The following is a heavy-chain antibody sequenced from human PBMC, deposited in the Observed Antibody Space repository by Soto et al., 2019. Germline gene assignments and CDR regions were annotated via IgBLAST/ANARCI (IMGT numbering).Heavy chain of an antibody. V-gene: IGHV3-30*18. CDR3: AKVVGDGYNHGVGAFDI. Sequence: GGSLRLSCAASGFTFSSYGMHWVRQAPGKGLEWVAVISYDGSNKYYADSVKGRFTISRDNSKNTLYLQMNSLRAEDTAVYYCAKVVGDGYNHGVGAFDIWGQGTMVTVSS. CDR2: ISYDGSNK. CDR1: GFTFSSYG. D-gene: IGHD1-26*01. J-gene: IGHJ3*02.